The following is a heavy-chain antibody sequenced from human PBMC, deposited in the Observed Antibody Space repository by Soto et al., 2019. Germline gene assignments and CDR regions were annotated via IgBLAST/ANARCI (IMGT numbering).Heavy chain of an antibody. V-gene: IGHV4-31*03. CDR3: ARVFSDSSSFFDP. CDR1: GGSISSGNYY. D-gene: IGHD6-13*01. CDR2: IYYSGST. J-gene: IGHJ5*02. Sequence: LSLTCTVSGGSISSGNYYWSWIRQHPGKGLEWIGYIYYSGSTSYNPSLKSRVTISVDTSKNHFSLKLSSVTAADTAVYYCARVFSDSSSFFDPWGQGTLVTVS.